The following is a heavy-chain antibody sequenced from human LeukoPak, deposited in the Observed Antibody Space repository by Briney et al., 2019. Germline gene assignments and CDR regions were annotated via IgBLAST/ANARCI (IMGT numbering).Heavy chain of an antibody. CDR3: ARHSSRWFAGGGFDI. D-gene: IGHD6-13*01. J-gene: IGHJ3*02. CDR2: IFPTDSNT. CDR1: GYNFTNHW. V-gene: IGHV5-51*01. Sequence: GESLKISCKGSGYNFTNHWIGWVRQMRGKGLEWMGIIFPTDSNTRYSPSFRGQVTISADKSISTAYLQWSSLKAWDTAIYYCARHSSRWFAGGGFDIWGQGTMVSVSS.